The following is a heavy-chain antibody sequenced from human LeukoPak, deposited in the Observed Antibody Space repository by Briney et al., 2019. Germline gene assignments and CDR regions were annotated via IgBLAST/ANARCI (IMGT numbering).Heavy chain of an antibody. D-gene: IGHD1-26*01. Sequence: GGSLRLSCAPSGFTFTSYAMSWVRQAPGKGREWVSAISGSGGSTYYADSVKGRFTISRDNSKNTLYLQMSSLRAEDTAVYYCAKRARVSHWFDPWGQGTLVTVSS. CDR2: ISGSGGST. J-gene: IGHJ5*02. CDR3: AKRARVSHWFDP. V-gene: IGHV3-23*01. CDR1: GFTFTSYA.